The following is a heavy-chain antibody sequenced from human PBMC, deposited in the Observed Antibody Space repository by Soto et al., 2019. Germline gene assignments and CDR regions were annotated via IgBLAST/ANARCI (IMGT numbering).Heavy chain of an antibody. V-gene: IGHV3-23*01. CDR1: GFTFSSYA. D-gene: IGHD6-19*01. CDR2: ISGSGGST. Sequence: GGSLRLSCAASGFTFSSYAMSWVRQAPGKGLEWVSAISGSGGSTYYADSVKGRFTISRDNSKNTLYLQMNSLRAEDTAVYYCAKDPSREVQYSSCWSRVDYWGQGTLVTVSS. CDR3: AKDPSREVQYSSCWSRVDY. J-gene: IGHJ4*02.